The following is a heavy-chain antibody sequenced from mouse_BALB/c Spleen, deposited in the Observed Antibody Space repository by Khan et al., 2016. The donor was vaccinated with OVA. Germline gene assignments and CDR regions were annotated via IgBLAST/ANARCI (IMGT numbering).Heavy chain of an antibody. Sequence: QVRLQQSGAELARSGASVMMSCKASGYTFTSYTIHWIKKRPGQGLEWIGYINPSNGYINYNQKFKDKATLTTDKSSTTAYLQLSSPKSDESAIYSCVRDGAYHKDDDWCAYWGQGTLVTVSA. CDR2: INPSNGYI. CDR1: GYTFTSYT. V-gene: IGHV1-4*01. CDR3: VRDGAYHKDDDWCAY. D-gene: IGHD2-14*01. J-gene: IGHJ3*01.